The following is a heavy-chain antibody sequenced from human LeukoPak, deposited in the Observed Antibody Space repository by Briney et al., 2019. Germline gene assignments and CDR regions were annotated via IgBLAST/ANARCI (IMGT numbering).Heavy chain of an antibody. CDR3: ARGGGFGELFD. CDR1: RFTFSNYA. Sequence: GGSLRLSCAASRFTFSNYAMSWVRQAPGKGLEWVSTMSDSGGGTYYADSVKGRFTISRDNSKSTLYLEMNSLRAEDTAVYYCARGGGFGELFDWGQGSLVTVS. CDR2: MSDSGGGT. V-gene: IGHV3-23*01. D-gene: IGHD3-10*01. J-gene: IGHJ4*02.